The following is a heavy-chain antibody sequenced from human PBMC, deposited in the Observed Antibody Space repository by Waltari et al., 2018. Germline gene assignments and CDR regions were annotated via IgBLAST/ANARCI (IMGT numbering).Heavy chain of an antibody. CDR2: ISSSSSYI. CDR1: GFTFRSYR. CDR3: ARDVYYYGSGSSP. D-gene: IGHD3-10*01. Sequence: EVQLVESGGGLVKPGGSLRLSCAASGFTFRSYRLNWVRQAPGKGLEWVSSISSSSSYIYYADSVKGRFTISRDNAKNSLYLQMNSLRAEDTAVYYCARDVYYYGSGSSPWGQGTLVTVSS. J-gene: IGHJ5*02. V-gene: IGHV3-21*01.